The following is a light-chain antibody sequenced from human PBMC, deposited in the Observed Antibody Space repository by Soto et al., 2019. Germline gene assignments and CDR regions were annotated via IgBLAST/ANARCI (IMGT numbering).Light chain of an antibody. J-gene: IGKJ4*01. CDR3: QQRATWPLT. CDR2: DAS. V-gene: IGKV3-11*01. Sequence: EIVLTQYPATLSLSPGERTTLSCRASQSVGTYLAFYQHKPGQAPRLLISDASQRAPGIPARFSGSGSGTDFTLTISSLEPEDCAVYYCQQRATWPLTFGGGTKVEIK. CDR1: QSVGTY.